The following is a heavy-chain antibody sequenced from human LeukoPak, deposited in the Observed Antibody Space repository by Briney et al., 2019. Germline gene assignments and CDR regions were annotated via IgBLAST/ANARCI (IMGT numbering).Heavy chain of an antibody. CDR2: IDPEDGET. V-gene: IGHV1-24*01. J-gene: IGHJ4*02. CDR3: ATHQGRFGDPSFDF. CDR1: GYTLTELS. Sequence: ASVKVSCKVSGYTLTELSMHWVRQAPGKGLEWMGGIDPEDGETIYAQKFQGRVTMTEDTSTDTAYMELNSLRSADTAVHYCATHQGRFGDPSFDFWGQGSLVIVSS. D-gene: IGHD3-10*01.